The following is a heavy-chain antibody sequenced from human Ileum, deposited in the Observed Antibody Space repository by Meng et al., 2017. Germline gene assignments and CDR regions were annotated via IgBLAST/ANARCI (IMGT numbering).Heavy chain of an antibody. CDR2: IYSSGRT. D-gene: IGHD3-10*01. CDR1: GDSINRGDHY. V-gene: IGHV4-30-4*01. CDR3: AKATYLGSGYYFDY. J-gene: IGHJ4*02. Sequence: QVQLQESGPGLVKPSRTLSLTCAVSGDSINRGDHYWTWIRQPPGKGPEWMGYIYSSGRTYYTPSLKGRLTISADTSQSTFSLKLNSVTATDTAVYFCAKATYLGSGYYFDYWGQGALVTVSS.